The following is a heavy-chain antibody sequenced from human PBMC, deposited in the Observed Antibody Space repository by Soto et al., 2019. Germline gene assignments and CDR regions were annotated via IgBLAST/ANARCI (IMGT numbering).Heavy chain of an antibody. D-gene: IGHD5-18*01. CDR3: ARIPRYSFPTSDDLDS. CDR1: GGTFYTYT. V-gene: IGHV1-69*15. CDR2: ITPFYPTT. J-gene: IGHJ4*02. Sequence: QVQLVQSGAEVRKPGSSVQVSCKASGGTFYTYTFSWVRQAPGQGLEWMGSITPFYPTTNYAEKFQGRLPVTAHGSTNTAYTELNSLTSADTAVYYCARIPRYSFPTSDDLDSWGQGTLVTVAS.